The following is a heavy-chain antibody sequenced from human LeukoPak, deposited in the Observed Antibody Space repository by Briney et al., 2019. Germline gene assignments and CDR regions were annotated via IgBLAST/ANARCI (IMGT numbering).Heavy chain of an antibody. D-gene: IGHD4-17*01. J-gene: IGHJ4*02. CDR3: ARDRTYGELDY. Sequence: SETLSLTCTVSGGSISSYYWSWIRQPPGKGLEWIGYIYYSGSTNYNPSLKSRVTISVDTSKNQFSPKLSSVTAADTAVYYCARDRTYGELDYWGQGTLVTVSS. CDR2: IYYSGST. CDR1: GGSISSYY. V-gene: IGHV4-59*01.